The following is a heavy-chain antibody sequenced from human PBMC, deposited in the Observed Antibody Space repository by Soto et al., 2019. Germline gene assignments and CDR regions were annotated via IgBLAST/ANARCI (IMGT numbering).Heavy chain of an antibody. Sequence: EVQLVESGGGLVQPGGSLRLSCAASGFTVSSNSMSWVRQAPGKGLEWVSVIYSGGSTYYADSVKGRFTISRDNSKNTLYLQMNSLRAEDTAVYYCARDLYYYGSGSYYWYFDLWGRGTLVTVSS. J-gene: IGHJ2*01. V-gene: IGHV3-66*01. CDR1: GFTVSSNS. CDR2: IYSGGST. D-gene: IGHD3-10*01. CDR3: ARDLYYYGSGSYYWYFDL.